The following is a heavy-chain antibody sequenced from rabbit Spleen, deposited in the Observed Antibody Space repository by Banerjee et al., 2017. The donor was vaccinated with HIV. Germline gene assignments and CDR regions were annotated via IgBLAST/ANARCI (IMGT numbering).Heavy chain of an antibody. CDR2: IYPPYGST. CDR3: ARDTGSSFSSYGMDL. CDR1: GIDFNKYG. J-gene: IGHJ6*01. Sequence: QEQLVESGGGLVKPEGSLTLTCKASGIDFNKYGISWVRQAPGKGLEWIGYIYPPYGSTDCASWAKGRFTLSKTSSTTVTLQMTSLTAADTATYFCARDTGSSFSSYGMDLWGPGTLVTVS. V-gene: IGHV1S45*01. D-gene: IGHD8-1*01.